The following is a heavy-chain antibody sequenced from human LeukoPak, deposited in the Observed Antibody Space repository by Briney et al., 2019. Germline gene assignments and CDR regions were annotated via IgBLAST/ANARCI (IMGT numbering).Heavy chain of an antibody. CDR3: ARERRGSYYSRYFQH. CDR1: GGTFSSYA. J-gene: IGHJ1*01. Sequence: EASVKVSCKASGGTFSSYAISWVRQAPGQGLEWMGRIIPILGIANYAQTFQGRVTITADKSTSTACMELSSLRSEDTAVYYCARERRGSYYSRYFQHWGQGTLVTVSS. V-gene: IGHV1-69*04. CDR2: IIPILGIA. D-gene: IGHD1-26*01.